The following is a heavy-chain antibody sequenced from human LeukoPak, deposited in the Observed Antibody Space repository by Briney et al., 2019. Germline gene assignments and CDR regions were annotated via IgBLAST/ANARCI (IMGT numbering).Heavy chain of an antibody. D-gene: IGHD2-2*01. CDR1: GGSFSGYY. V-gene: IGHV4-34*01. CDR2: INHSGST. Sequence: SETLSLTCAVYGGSFSGYYWSWIRQPPGKGLEWIGEINHSGSTNYNPSLKSRVTISVDTSKNQFSLKLSSVTAADTAVYYCARGRRGIVVVPAATKRNWFDPWGQGTLVTVSS. J-gene: IGHJ5*02. CDR3: ARGRRGIVVVPAATKRNWFDP.